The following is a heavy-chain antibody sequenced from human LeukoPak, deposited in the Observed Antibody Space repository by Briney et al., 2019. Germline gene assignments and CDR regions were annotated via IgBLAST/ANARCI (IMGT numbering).Heavy chain of an antibody. J-gene: IGHJ3*01. CDR3: GRDPNGNYFGAFEF. D-gene: IGHD4-17*01. CDR2: INAGGGET. CDR1: GFTFSTYA. Sequence: GGSLRLSCAASGFTFSTYAMTWVRQAAEKGLEWVSIINAGGGETYYADSVKGRSTISRDNSKNTLYLQMNSLRVEDTAVYYCGRDPNGNYFGAFEFWGQETLVTVSA. V-gene: IGHV3-23*01.